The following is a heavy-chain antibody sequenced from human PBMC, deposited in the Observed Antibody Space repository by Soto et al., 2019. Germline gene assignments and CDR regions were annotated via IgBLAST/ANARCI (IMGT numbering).Heavy chain of an antibody. CDR2: IYYSGST. CDR3: ARGRGEATIVYYYYGMDV. D-gene: IGHD5-12*01. Sequence: SETLSLTCTVSGGSISSYYWSWIRQPPGKGLEWIGYIYYSGSTNYNPSLESRVTISVDTSKNQFSLKLSSVTAADTAVYYCARGRGEATIVYYYYGMDVWGQGTTVTVSS. J-gene: IGHJ6*02. CDR1: GGSISSYY. V-gene: IGHV4-59*01.